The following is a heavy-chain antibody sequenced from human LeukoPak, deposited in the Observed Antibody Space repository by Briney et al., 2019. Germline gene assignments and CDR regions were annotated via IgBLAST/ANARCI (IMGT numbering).Heavy chain of an antibody. D-gene: IGHD5-18*01. V-gene: IGHV1-2*02. CDR1: GYTFTGYY. Sequence: GASVKVSCKASGYTFTGYYMHWVRQAPGQGLEWMGWINANSGGTNYAQKFQGRVTMTRDTSISTAYMELSRLRSDDTALYYCARVGRGSYGYSDYWGQGTLVTVSS. J-gene: IGHJ4*02. CDR3: ARVGRGSYGYSDY. CDR2: INANSGGT.